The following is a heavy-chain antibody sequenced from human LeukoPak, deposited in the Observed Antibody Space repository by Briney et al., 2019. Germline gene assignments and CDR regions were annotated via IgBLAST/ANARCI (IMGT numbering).Heavy chain of an antibody. CDR2: IREDGGDI. CDR1: GFTFTNYW. Sequence: GGSLRLSCAASGFTFTNYWMSWVRQAPGKGPEWVAMIREDGGDIYYVGSVKGRFTISRDNAKNSLFLQMNSLRAEDTAVYYRVRDRGSGSSQTHEFFEHWGQGTLVTVSS. V-gene: IGHV3-7*01. J-gene: IGHJ1*01. D-gene: IGHD1-26*01. CDR3: VRDRGSGSSQTHEFFEH.